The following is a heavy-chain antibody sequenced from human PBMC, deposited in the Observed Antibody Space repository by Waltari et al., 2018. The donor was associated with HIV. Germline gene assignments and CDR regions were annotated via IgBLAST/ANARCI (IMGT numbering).Heavy chain of an antibody. V-gene: IGHV3-7*01. D-gene: IGHD5-12*01. J-gene: IGHJ6*02. CDR2: IKQDGAEE. CDR1: GFPFSNYW. Sequence: MVESGGDSVHPGGSLRLSCAASGFPFSNYWMSWVRQAPGKGPELVVNIKQDGAEEYYVVSVRRRFTISRDNANNLLYLQMNSLRTEDTAVYYCASHRYSGYDKYFYYYYGMDVWGQGTTVTVS. CDR3: ASHRYSGYDKYFYYYYGMDV.